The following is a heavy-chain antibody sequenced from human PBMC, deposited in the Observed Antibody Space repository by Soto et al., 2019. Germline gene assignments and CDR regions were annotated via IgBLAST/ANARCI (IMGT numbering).Heavy chain of an antibody. Sequence: EVHLEESGGGLVEPGGSLRLSCAASGFSFSNAWMSWVRQAPGKGLEWVGRIKSKTDGGTTDYAAPVKGRFTISRDDSKNRLYLQMNSLKTEDTAVYYCTLSTGYHTLDFWGQGTLVTVSS. CDR1: GFSFSNAW. D-gene: IGHD3-9*01. CDR3: TLSTGYHTLDF. CDR2: IKSKTDGGTT. V-gene: IGHV3-15*01. J-gene: IGHJ4*02.